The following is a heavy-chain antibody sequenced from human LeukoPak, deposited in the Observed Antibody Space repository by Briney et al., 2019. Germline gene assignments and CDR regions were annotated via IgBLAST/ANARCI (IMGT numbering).Heavy chain of an antibody. J-gene: IGHJ4*02. CDR3: ASPGFGGAKAFDY. Sequence: PSETLSLTCTVSGYSISSGYYWGWIRQPPGKGLEWIGSIYHSGSTYYNPSLKSRVTISVDTSKNQFSLKLSSVTAADTAVYYCASPGFGGAKAFDYWGQGTLVTVSS. CDR1: GYSISSGYY. V-gene: IGHV4-38-2*02. CDR2: IYHSGST. D-gene: IGHD2-15*01.